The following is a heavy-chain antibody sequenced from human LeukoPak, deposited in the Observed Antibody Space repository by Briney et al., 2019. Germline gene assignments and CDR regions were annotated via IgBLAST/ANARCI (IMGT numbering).Heavy chain of an antibody. V-gene: IGHV3-23*01. J-gene: IGHJ4*02. CDR3: AKETDGSDWYYFDY. D-gene: IGHD6-19*01. CDR1: GFTFSSCA. CDR2: ISDSDTST. Sequence: PGGSLRLSCAASGFTFSSCAMSWVRQAPGKGLEWVSSISDSDTSTYYADSVKGRFTISRGNSKNTLYLQMNSLRAEDTAVYYCAKETDGSDWYYFDYWGQGTLVTVSS.